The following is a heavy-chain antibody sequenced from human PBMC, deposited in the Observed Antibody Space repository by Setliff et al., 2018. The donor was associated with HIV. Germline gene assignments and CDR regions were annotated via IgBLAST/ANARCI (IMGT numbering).Heavy chain of an antibody. CDR2: IWYDGSNK. CDR3: ARSVAMGPLDY. D-gene: IGHD5-18*01. V-gene: IGHV3-33*01. J-gene: IGHJ4*02. Sequence: GESLKISCAASGFTFSSYGMHWVRQAPGKGLERVTIIWYDGSNKYYADSVKGRFNISRDNSKNTLYLQMNSLRAEDTAVYYCARSVAMGPLDYWGQGTLVTVSS. CDR1: GFTFSSYG.